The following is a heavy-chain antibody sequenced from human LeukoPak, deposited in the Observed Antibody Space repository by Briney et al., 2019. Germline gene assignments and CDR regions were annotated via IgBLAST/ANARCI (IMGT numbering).Heavy chain of an antibody. V-gene: IGHV1-2*02. CDR3: ARLSTSYYYYGMDV. J-gene: IGHJ6*02. CDR1: GYTFTGYY. CDR2: INPNSGGT. D-gene: IGHD2-2*01. Sequence: ASVKVSCKASGYTFTGYYMHWVRQAPGQGLEWMGWINPNSGGTNYAQKFQGRVTMTRGTSISTAYMELSRLRSDDTAVYYCARLSTSYYYYGMDVWGQGTTVTVSS.